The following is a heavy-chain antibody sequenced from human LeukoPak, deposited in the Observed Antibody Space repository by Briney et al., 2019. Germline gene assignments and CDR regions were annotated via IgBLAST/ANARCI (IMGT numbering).Heavy chain of an antibody. CDR2: ISGSGGST. CDR3: AKGSITMIVVVTYFDY. CDR1: GSTFSSYA. Sequence: GGSLRLSCAASGSTFSSYAMSWVRQAPGKGLEWVSAISGSGGSTYYADSVKGRFTISRDNSKNTLYLQMNSLRAEDTAVYYCAKGSITMIVVVTYFDYWGQGTLVTVSS. D-gene: IGHD3-22*01. V-gene: IGHV3-23*01. J-gene: IGHJ4*02.